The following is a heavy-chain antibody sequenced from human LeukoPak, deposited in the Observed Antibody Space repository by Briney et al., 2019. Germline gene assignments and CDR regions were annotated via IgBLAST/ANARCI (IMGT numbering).Heavy chain of an antibody. CDR1: GFTFDDYG. J-gene: IGHJ1*01. CDR2: INWNGGST. CDR3: ARAPYPEAVAGYFQH. D-gene: IGHD1-14*01. V-gene: IGHV3-20*04. Sequence: PGGSLRLSCAASGFTFDDYGMSRVRQAPGKGLEWVSGINWNGGSTGYADSVKGRFTISRDNAKNSLYLQMNSLRAEDTALYYCARAPYPEAVAGYFQHWGQGTLVTVSS.